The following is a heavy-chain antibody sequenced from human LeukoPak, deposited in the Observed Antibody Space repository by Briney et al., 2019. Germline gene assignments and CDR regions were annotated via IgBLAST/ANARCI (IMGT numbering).Heavy chain of an antibody. CDR2: INHSGSN. Sequence: SETLSLTCAVYGPSFSGYYWSWVRQPPGKGLEWVGEINHSGSNNYNPSLKSRVTISVDTSKNQFSLKLSSVTAADTAVYYCAREAFWLRIYYFDYWGQGTLVTVSS. V-gene: IGHV4-34*01. D-gene: IGHD3-3*01. CDR3: AREAFWLRIYYFDY. CDR1: GPSFSGYY. J-gene: IGHJ4*02.